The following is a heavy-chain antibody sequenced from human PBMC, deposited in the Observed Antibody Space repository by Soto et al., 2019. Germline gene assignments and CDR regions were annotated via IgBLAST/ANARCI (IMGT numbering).Heavy chain of an antibody. CDR1: GGTFSSYA. CDR3: ARDSGIAAAGVWFDP. J-gene: IGHJ5*02. CDR2: IIPIFGTA. V-gene: IGHV1-69*13. D-gene: IGHD6-13*01. Sequence: GASVKVSCKASGGTFSSYAISCARQAPGQGLEWMGGIIPIFGTANYAQKFQGRVTITADESTSTAYMELSSLRSEDTAVYYCARDSGIAAAGVWFDPWGQGTLVTVSS.